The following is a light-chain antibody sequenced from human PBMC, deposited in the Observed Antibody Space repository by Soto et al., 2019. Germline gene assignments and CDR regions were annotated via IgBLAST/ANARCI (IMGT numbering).Light chain of an antibody. CDR2: GAS. V-gene: IGKV3-20*01. J-gene: IGKJ2*01. Sequence: EIVLTQSPGTLSLSPGERATLSCRASQSVSSSYLAWYQQKPGQAPRLLIYGASSRATGIPGRFSGSGSGTDFTRTISRLEPEDFAVYYCQQYGRSPYTFGQGTKLEIK. CDR1: QSVSSSY. CDR3: QQYGRSPYT.